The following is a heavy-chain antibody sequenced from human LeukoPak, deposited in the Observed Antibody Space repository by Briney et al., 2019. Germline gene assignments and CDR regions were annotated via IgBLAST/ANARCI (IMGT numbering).Heavy chain of an antibody. V-gene: IGHV5-51*01. CDR1: GYSFTSYW. J-gene: IGHJ6*02. CDR3: ARQEMTTVTNAGGYYGMDV. CDR2: IYPGDSDT. Sequence: GESLKISSKGSGYSFTSYWIGWVRQMPGKGLEWMGIIYPGDSDTRYSPSFQGQVTISADKSISTAYLQWSSLKASDTAMYYCARQEMTTVTNAGGYYGMDVWGQGTTVTVSS. D-gene: IGHD4-17*01.